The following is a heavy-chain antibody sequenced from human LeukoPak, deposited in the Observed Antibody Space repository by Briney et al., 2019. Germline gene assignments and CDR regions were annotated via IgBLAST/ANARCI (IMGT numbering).Heavy chain of an antibody. D-gene: IGHD6-19*01. J-gene: IGHJ4*02. CDR3: ARRRGWYPVDY. Sequence: MSSETLSLTCTVSGGSISSSSYYWGWIRQPPGKGLEWIGTIYYSGSTYYNASLKSRLTISVDTSKNQCSLKLSSVTAADTAVYYCARRRGWYPVDYWGQGTLVTVSS. V-gene: IGHV4-39*01. CDR1: GGSISSSSYY. CDR2: IYYSGST.